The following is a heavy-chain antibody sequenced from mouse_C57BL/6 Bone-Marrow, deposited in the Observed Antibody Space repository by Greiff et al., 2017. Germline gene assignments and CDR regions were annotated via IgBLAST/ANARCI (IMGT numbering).Heavy chain of an antibody. J-gene: IGHJ2*01. Sequence: QVQLQQSGPELVKPGASVKISCKASGYAFSSSWMDWVKQRPGKGLEWIGRIYPGAGDTNYNGKFKGKATLTADNSSSTAYMQLSSLTSEDSAVYFCARSGNYYSYYFDYWGQGTTLTVSS. CDR1: GYAFSSSW. CDR3: ARSGNYYSYYFDY. CDR2: IYPGAGDT. V-gene: IGHV1-82*01. D-gene: IGHD1-1*01.